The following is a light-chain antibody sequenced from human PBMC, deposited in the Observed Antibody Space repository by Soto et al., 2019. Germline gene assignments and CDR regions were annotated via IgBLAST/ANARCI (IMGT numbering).Light chain of an antibody. CDR1: TGALNGGHY. Sequence: QAVVTQEPSLPVSPGGTVTLTCVSSTGALNGGHYPSWIQQKPGQAPRPLIYKTTNKYCWTPARFSGSLFGGKRSLTLSAVQPEDEADYYCLIYYAGSRIFGTGATTTIL. CDR3: LIYYAGSRI. V-gene: IGLV7-43*01. CDR2: KTT. J-gene: IGLJ1*01.